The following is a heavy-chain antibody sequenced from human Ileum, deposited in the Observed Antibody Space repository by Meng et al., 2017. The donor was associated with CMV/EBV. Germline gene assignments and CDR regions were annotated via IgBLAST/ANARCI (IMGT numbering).Heavy chain of an antibody. CDR2: IKQDGSKK. CDR3: GRVIVGGATGFDY. Sequence: GESLKISCAASGFTFSDYWMSCVRQAPGKGLEWVANIKQDGSKKYYVDSVRGRFTISRDNAKTSLSLQMNSLRAEDTAVYYCGRVIVGGATGFDYWGQGTLVTVSS. V-gene: IGHV3-7*01. J-gene: IGHJ4*02. CDR1: GFTFSDYW. D-gene: IGHD1-26*01.